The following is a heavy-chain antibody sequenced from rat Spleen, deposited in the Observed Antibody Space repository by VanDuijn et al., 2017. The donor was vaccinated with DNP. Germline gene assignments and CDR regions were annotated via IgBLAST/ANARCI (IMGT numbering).Heavy chain of an antibody. V-gene: IGHV5-7*01. CDR1: GFTFSDYN. CDR3: TRQLRRPDY. Sequence: EVQLVESGGGLVQPGRSLKLSCSASGFTFSDYNMAWVRQAPKKGLEWVATVKYDGSSTYYRDSVKGRLTISRDNAKSTLYLQMDSLRSEDTATYYCTRQLRRPDYWGQGVMVTVSS. CDR2: VKYDGSST. J-gene: IGHJ2*01. D-gene: IGHD1-11*01.